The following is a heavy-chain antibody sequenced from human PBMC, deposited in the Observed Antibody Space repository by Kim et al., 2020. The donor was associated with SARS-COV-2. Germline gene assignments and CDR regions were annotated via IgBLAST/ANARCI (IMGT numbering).Heavy chain of an antibody. D-gene: IGHD3-10*01. Sequence: GGSLRLSCAASGFTFSSYWMHWVRQAPGKGLVWVSRINSDGSSTSYADSVKGRFTISRDNAKNTLYLQMNSLRAEDTAVYYCARDRMLLWFGEFSYGMDVWGQGNPVTVSS. CDR2: INSDGSST. J-gene: IGHJ6*02. CDR3: ARDRMLLWFGEFSYGMDV. CDR1: GFTFSSYW. V-gene: IGHV3-74*01.